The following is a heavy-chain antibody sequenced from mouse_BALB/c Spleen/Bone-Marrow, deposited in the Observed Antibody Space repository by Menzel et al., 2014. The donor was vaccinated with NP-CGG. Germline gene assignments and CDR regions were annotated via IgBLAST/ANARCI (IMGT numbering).Heavy chain of an antibody. V-gene: IGHV1-83*01. D-gene: IGHD1-1*01. CDR2: IYPGSGST. CDR1: GYTFTDYV. CDR3: AREDGLWYFDV. Sequence: VQLQESGPELVKPGASVKMSCKASGYTFTDYVISWVKQRTGQGLEWIGEIYPGSGSTYYNEKFKGKATFTADTSSNTAYMQLSSLTSEDSAVYYCAREDGLWYFDVWGAGTTVTVSS. J-gene: IGHJ1*01.